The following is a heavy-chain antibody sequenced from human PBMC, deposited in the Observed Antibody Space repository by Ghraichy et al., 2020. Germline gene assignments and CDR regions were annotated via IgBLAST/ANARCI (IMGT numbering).Heavy chain of an antibody. Sequence: SETLSLTCAVYGGSFSGYYWSWIRQPPGKGLEWIGEINHSGSTNYNPSLKSRVTISVDTSKNQFSLKLSSVTAADTAVYYCARDAKKQQLVIRNFYWFDPWGQGTLVTVSS. D-gene: IGHD6-13*01. CDR2: INHSGST. CDR3: ARDAKKQQLVIRNFYWFDP. CDR1: GGSFSGYY. V-gene: IGHV4-34*01. J-gene: IGHJ5*02.